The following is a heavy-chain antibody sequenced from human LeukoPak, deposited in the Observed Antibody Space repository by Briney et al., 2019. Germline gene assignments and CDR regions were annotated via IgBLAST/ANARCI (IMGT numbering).Heavy chain of an antibody. D-gene: IGHD6-19*01. CDR1: GFAFSSNA. CDR2: IAYDGSNE. J-gene: IGHJ1*01. V-gene: IGHV3-30*03. Sequence: GRSLRLSCPASGFAFSSNAMHWVRQAPGRGLEWLAVIAYDGSNEDHADSVRGRFTISRDNSKNTLFLQMNSLRPEDTAIYYCARDLGYSSGWSAGELDHWGLGTLVIVSS. CDR3: ARDLGYSSGWSAGELDH.